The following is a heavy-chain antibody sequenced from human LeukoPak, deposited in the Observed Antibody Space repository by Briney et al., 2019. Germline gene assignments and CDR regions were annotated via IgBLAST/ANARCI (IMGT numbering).Heavy chain of an antibody. CDR2: VSGGSSII. CDR3: TTDSYCSSTSCQYNWFDP. V-gene: IGHV3-48*01. J-gene: IGHJ5*02. CDR1: GFTFSSYS. Sequence: GGSLRLSCAASGFTFSSYSMNWVRQAPGKGLQWVSYVSGGSSIIYYADSVKGRFTISRDNSKNTLYLQMNSLRAEDTAVYYCTTDSYCSSTSCQYNWFDPWGQGTLVTVSS. D-gene: IGHD2-2*01.